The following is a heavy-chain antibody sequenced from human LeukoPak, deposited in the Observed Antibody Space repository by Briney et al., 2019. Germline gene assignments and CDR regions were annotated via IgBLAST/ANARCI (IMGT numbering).Heavy chain of an antibody. CDR3: ALEGSGRSLDP. D-gene: IGHD3-3*01. Sequence: PGGSLRLSCAASGFISSNVWMSWVRQAPGKGLEWVANIKQDGSQSYYVDSVEGRFTISRDTARNSLHLQINSLRAEDTAMYHCALEGSGRSLDPWGQGTLVTVSS. CDR1: GFISSNVW. CDR2: IKQDGSQS. J-gene: IGHJ5*02. V-gene: IGHV3-7*01.